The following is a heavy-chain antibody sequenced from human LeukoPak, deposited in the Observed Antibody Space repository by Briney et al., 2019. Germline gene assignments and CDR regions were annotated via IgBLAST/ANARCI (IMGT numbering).Heavy chain of an antibody. J-gene: IGHJ5*02. Sequence: PGGSLRLSCAASGFTFSSYGMHWVRQAPGKGLEWVAVIWYDGSNKFYADSVKGRFTISRDNSKNTLYLQMNSLRAEDTAVYYCAREYSAGWFDPWGQGTPVTVSS. V-gene: IGHV3-33*01. CDR1: GFTFSSYG. D-gene: IGHD6-13*01. CDR2: IWYDGSNK. CDR3: AREYSAGWFDP.